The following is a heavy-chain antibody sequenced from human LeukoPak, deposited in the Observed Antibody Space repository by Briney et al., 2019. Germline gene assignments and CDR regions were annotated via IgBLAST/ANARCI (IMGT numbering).Heavy chain of an antibody. CDR2: ISYDGSNK. V-gene: IGHV3-30-3*01. D-gene: IGHD3-3*01. Sequence: GGSLRLSCAASGFTFSSYWMSWVRQAPGNGLEWVAVISYDGSNKYYADSVKGRFTISRDNSKNTLYLQMNSLRAEDTAVYYCARDNTIFGVVGAFDIWGQGTMVTVSS. CDR1: GFTFSSYW. J-gene: IGHJ3*02. CDR3: ARDNTIFGVVGAFDI.